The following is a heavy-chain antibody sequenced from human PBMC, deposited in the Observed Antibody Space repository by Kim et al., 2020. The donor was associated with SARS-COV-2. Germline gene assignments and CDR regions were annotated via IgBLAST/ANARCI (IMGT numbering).Heavy chain of an antibody. D-gene: IGHD3-10*01. V-gene: IGHV3-20*03. Sequence: ADSVEGRFTISRDNAKNSICLEMNSLTAEDTAFYYCARAFYGSGTRGPLDPWGQGTLVTVSS. J-gene: IGHJ5*02. CDR3: ARAFYGSGTRGPLDP.